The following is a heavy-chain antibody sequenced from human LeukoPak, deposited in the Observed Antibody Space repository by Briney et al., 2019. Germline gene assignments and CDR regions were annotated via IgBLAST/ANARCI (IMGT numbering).Heavy chain of an antibody. CDR1: GFTFSIYE. Sequence: GGSLRLSCSASGFTFSIYEMNWVRQAPGKGLVWVSYISSSGSTIYYADSVKGRFTISRDNAKNSLYLQMNSLRGEDTAIYYCARDGDSYGYGIDYWGQGTLVTVSP. CDR2: ISSSGSTI. V-gene: IGHV3-48*03. CDR3: ARDGDSYGYGIDY. D-gene: IGHD5-18*01. J-gene: IGHJ4*02.